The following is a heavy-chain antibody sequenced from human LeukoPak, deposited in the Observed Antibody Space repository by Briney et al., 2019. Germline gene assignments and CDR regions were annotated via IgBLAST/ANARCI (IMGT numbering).Heavy chain of an antibody. J-gene: IGHJ4*02. D-gene: IGHD3-22*01. Sequence: ASVKVSCKASGYTFSSYYFHWVRQAPGQGLEWMGLINPSGGATSFAQKFRGRVTMARDMSTGTVFMELSSLRSDDTAVYFCARNYYDTAGHFGYWGQGTLVTVSS. CDR3: ARNYYDTAGHFGY. CDR1: GYTFSSYY. V-gene: IGHV1-46*01. CDR2: INPSGGAT.